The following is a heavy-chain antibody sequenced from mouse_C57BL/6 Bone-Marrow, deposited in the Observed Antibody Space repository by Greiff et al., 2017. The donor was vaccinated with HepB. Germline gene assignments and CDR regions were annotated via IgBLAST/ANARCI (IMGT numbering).Heavy chain of an antibody. CDR1: GYTFTDYE. J-gene: IGHJ2*01. CDR3: TYGNLDY. CDR2: IDPETGGT. Sequence: VQLQQSGAELVRPGASVTLSCKASGYTFTDYEMHWVKQTPVHGLEWIGAIDPETGGTAYNQKFKGKAILTADKSSSTAYMELRSLTSEDSDVYYCTYGNLDYWGQGTTLTVSS. V-gene: IGHV1-15*01. D-gene: IGHD2-1*01.